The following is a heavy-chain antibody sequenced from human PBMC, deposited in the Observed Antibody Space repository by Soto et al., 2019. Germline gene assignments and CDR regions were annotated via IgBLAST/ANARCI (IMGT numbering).Heavy chain of an antibody. CDR1: GFTFSNYA. CDR2: ISASGDST. Sequence: GGSLRLSCAASGFTFSNYAMNWVRQAPGKGLEWVSGISASGDSTYYADSVKGRFSISRDNSKNTLYLQMNSLRAEDSAVYYCAKGVALTPYSFDYWGQGTLVTVSS. D-gene: IGHD2-15*01. J-gene: IGHJ4*02. V-gene: IGHV3-23*01. CDR3: AKGVALTPYSFDY.